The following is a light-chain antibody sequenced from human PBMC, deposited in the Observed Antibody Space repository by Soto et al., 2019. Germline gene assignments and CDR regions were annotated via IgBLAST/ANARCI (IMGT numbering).Light chain of an antibody. CDR1: RSVNSNY. V-gene: IGKV3-20*01. CDR2: GAS. CDR3: QQYGSTPRT. Sequence: EIVLTQSPGTLSLSPGERATLSCRASRSVNSNYLAWYQQKPGQAPRLLIYGASSRATGIPDRFSGSGSGTDFTLTISRLEPEDFAVYYCQQYGSTPRTFGQGTKLEIK. J-gene: IGKJ2*01.